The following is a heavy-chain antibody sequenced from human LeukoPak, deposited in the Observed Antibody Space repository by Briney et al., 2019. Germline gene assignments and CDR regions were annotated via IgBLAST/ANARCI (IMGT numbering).Heavy chain of an antibody. J-gene: IGHJ4*02. CDR3: ARSRWLQFGFDY. CDR1: GFTFSNYW. V-gene: IGHV3-74*01. CDR2: INSDGSST. Sequence: GGSLRLSCAASGFTFSNYWMHWVRQAPGKGLVWVSRINSDGSSTSYADSVKGRFTISRDNAKNTLYLQMNSLRAEDTAVYYCARSRWLQFGFDYWGQGTLVTVSS. D-gene: IGHD5-24*01.